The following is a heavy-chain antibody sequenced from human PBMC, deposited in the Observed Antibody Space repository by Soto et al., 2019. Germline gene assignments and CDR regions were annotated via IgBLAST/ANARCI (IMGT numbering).Heavy chain of an antibody. CDR2: ISSSGSTI. D-gene: IGHD3-10*01. V-gene: IGHV3-11*01. Sequence: NPGGSLRLSCAASGFTFSDYSMSWIRQAPGKGLEWVSYISSSGSTINYADSVKGRFTISRDNAKNSLYLQMNSLRAEDTAVYYCARVRYYFDYWCQGSLVTVSS. J-gene: IGHJ4*02. CDR1: GFTFSDYS. CDR3: ARVRYYFDY.